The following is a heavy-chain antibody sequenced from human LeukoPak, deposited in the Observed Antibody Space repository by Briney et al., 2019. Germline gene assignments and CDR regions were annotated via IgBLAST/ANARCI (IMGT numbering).Heavy chain of an antibody. D-gene: IGHD2-2*01. CDR2: ISGSGGST. Sequence: GGSLRLSCAASGFTFSSYAMSRVRQAPGKGLEWVSAISGSGGSTYYADSVKGRFTISRDNSKNTLYLQMNSLRAEDTAVYYCAKGPDCSSTSCYGNWFDPWGQGTLVTVSS. CDR1: GFTFSSYA. J-gene: IGHJ5*02. V-gene: IGHV3-23*01. CDR3: AKGPDCSSTSCYGNWFDP.